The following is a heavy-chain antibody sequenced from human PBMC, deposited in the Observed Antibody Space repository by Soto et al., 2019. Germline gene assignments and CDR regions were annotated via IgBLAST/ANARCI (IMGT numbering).Heavy chain of an antibody. J-gene: IGHJ4*02. V-gene: IGHV3-23*01. CDR3: ARGFSAGKGSPPYX. CDR2: ISVSGGST. CDR1: GFTFSSFA. D-gene: IGHD6-13*01. Sequence: VSLRLSCAASGFTFSSFAMSWVRQAPGKGLYWVSAISVSGGSTYSADSVKGRFTISRDNSKNTLYLQMSSLRAEETAVYYCARGFSAGKGSPPYXWGQGSLFTVSX.